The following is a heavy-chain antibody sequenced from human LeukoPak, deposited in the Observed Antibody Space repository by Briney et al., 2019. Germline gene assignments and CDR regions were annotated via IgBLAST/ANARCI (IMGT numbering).Heavy chain of an antibody. CDR2: IIGGAGGT. Sequence: GGSLRLSCAASGFSFSSHGMSWVRQAPGKGLEWVSGIIGGAGGTYYADSVKGLFTISRDNAKNSIYLQMNSLRVEDTAVYYCATDIVGGGDDYWGQGTLVIVSS. J-gene: IGHJ4*02. CDR1: GFSFSSHG. CDR3: ATDIVGGGDDY. D-gene: IGHD2-21*02. V-gene: IGHV3-23*01.